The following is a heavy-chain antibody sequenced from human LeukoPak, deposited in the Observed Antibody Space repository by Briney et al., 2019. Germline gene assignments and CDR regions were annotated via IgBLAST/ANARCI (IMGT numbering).Heavy chain of an antibody. CDR3: ARDQHYATDY. V-gene: IGHV1-46*03. J-gene: IGHJ4*02. D-gene: IGHD2-2*01. CDR1: GYMFTNYN. CDR2: VSASGANT. Sequence: ASVKVSCKASGYMFTNYNMQWVRQAPGQGLEWMGMVSASGANTKYAQKFRGRVTMTSDTSTSTVYMELSSLISDDTPVYYCARDQHYATDYWGQGTLVTVYS.